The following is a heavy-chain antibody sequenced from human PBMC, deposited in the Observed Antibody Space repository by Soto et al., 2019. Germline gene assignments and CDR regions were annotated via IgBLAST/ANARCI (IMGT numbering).Heavy chain of an antibody. CDR2: IYYRGST. D-gene: IGHD2-21*02. J-gene: IGHJ6*02. V-gene: IGHV4-31*03. Sequence: QVQLQESGPGLVKPSQTLSLTCTVSGGSISSGGYYWSWIRQHPGKGLEWIGYIYYRGSTYYNPSLKSRVTISADTSRNEFSLKLSALAAAATAVSYCVRVCGGDCHHGMEIWGQGTTVTVSS. CDR1: GGSISSGGYY. CDR3: VRVCGGDCHHGMEI.